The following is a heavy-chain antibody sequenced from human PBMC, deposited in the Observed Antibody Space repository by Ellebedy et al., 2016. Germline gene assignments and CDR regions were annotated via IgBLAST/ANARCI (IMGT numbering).Heavy chain of an antibody. CDR2: ISSTGETI. CDR1: GFTFSTYT. V-gene: IGHV3-21*04. D-gene: IGHD5-18*01. CDR3: ARDRQLTG. J-gene: IGHJ4*02. Sequence: GESLKISCVVSGFTFSTYTMNWVRQAPGKGLEWVSSISSTGETIYYADSVKGRFTISRDNSKNTLYLQMNSLRAEDTAVYYCARDRQLTGWGQGTLVTVSS.